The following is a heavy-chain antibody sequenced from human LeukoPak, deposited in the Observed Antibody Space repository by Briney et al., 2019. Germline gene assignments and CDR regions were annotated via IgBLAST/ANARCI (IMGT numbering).Heavy chain of an antibody. CDR3: AREDSAGWFDP. CDR1: GFTFSSYG. J-gene: IGHJ5*02. CDR2: IWYDGSNK. V-gene: IGHV3-33*01. Sequence: GRSLRLSCAASGFTFSSYGMHWVRQAPGKGLEWVAVIWYDGSNKFYADSVKGRFTISRDNSKNTLYLQMNSLRAEDTAVYYCAREDSAGWFDPWGQGTLVTVSS. D-gene: IGHD5-18*01.